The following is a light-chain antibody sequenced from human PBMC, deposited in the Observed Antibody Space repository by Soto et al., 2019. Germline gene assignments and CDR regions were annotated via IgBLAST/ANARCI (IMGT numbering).Light chain of an antibody. V-gene: IGKV1-39*01. J-gene: IGKJ2*01. CDR3: QQSYSTPLYT. Sequence: DIQMTQSPSSLSASVGDRVTITCRASQSISSYLNWYQQKPGKAPKLLIYAASSLQSGVPSRFSDSGSGTDFNLTISSLQPEDFATYYCQQSYSTPLYTFGQGTKLESK. CDR2: AAS. CDR1: QSISSY.